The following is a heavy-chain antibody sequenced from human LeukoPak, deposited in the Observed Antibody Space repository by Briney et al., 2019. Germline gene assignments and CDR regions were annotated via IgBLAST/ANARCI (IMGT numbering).Heavy chain of an antibody. J-gene: IGHJ6*03. D-gene: IGHD3-10*01. CDR1: GGTFSSYA. CDR3: ARRKRITMVRGVISGYYMDV. CDR2: IIPIFGTA. Sequence: ASVKVSRKASGGTFSSYAISWVRQAPGQGLEWMGGIIPIFGTANYAQKFQGRVTITTDESTSTAYMELSSLRSEDTAVYYCARRKRITMVRGVISGYYMDVWGKGTTVTVSS. V-gene: IGHV1-69*05.